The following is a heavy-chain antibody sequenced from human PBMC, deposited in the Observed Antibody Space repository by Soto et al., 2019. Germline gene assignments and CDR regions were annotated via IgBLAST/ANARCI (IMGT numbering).Heavy chain of an antibody. V-gene: IGHV3-48*02. J-gene: IGHJ5*02. CDR1: GFTFSAYS. Sequence: EMQLVESGGGLVQPGESLRLSCAASGFTFSAYSMNWVRQAPGKGLEWISYITASSATIYYADSVKGRFTIYRDNAKNSMYLQMNSLREGDTAVYYCARDNGMAGSFDPWGQGNLVTVSS. CDR2: ITASSATI. CDR3: ARDNGMAGSFDP. D-gene: IGHD2-8*01.